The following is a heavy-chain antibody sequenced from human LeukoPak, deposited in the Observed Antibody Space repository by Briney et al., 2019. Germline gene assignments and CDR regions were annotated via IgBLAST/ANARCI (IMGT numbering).Heavy chain of an antibody. D-gene: IGHD2-21*01. Sequence: SETLSLTCTVPGGSISDYYWSWIRQPAGKGLEWIGRIYTSGSTNYNPSLKTRATMSVDPSKNQFSLRLSSVTAADTAVYYCARKGISALAGAFDSWGQGTMVTVSS. CDR2: IYTSGST. CDR1: GGSISDYY. J-gene: IGHJ3*02. CDR3: ARKGISALAGAFDS. V-gene: IGHV4-4*07.